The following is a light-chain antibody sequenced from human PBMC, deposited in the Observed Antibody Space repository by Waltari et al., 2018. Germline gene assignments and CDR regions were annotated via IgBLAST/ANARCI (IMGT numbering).Light chain of an antibody. V-gene: IGLV1-47*01. CDR1: SSNVGNNS. Sequence: QPVLTLPPSASGTPGQVVTFSCSGSSSNVGNNSVYWYQQLPGTAPKLLIYKNDQRPSGVPDRFFASKSGTSASLVISGLQSEDEGHYSCATWDDSLNSWVFGAGTKLT. CDR3: ATWDDSLNSWV. CDR2: KND. J-gene: IGLJ3*02.